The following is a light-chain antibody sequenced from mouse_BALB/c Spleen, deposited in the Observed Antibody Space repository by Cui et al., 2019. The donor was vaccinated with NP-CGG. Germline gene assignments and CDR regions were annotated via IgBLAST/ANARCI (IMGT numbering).Light chain of an antibody. Sequence: QAVMTEASALTTSPGETVTLTCRSSTGAVTTSNYANWVQEKPDHLFTGLIGGTNNRVPGVPARFSGSLIGDKAALTITGAQTEDDAIYFCALWYSNHWVFGGGTKLTVL. J-gene: IGLJ1*01. CDR1: TGAVTTSNY. CDR2: GTN. V-gene: IGLV1*01. CDR3: ALWYSNHWV.